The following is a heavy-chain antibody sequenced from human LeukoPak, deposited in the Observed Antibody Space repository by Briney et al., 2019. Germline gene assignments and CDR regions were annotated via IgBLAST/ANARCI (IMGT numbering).Heavy chain of an antibody. CDR1: GFTFSSYA. J-gene: IGHJ3*02. CDR2: ISSDGSNK. V-gene: IGHV3-30*04. Sequence: PGRSLRLSCAASGFTFSSYAMNWVRQAPGKGLEWVVVISSDGSNKYHADFVRGRITISRDNSKNTLYLQMNGLRAEDTAVYYCARHQYISGWYDAFDIWGQGTMVTVSS. CDR3: ARHQYISGWYDAFDI. D-gene: IGHD6-19*01.